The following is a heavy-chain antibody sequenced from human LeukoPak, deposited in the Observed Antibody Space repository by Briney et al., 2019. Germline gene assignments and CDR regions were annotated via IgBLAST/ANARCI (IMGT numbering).Heavy chain of an antibody. CDR2: ISHDGSNS. V-gene: IGHV3-30*18. CDR3: AKTHYYDSSGVPGDY. J-gene: IGHJ4*02. D-gene: IGHD3-22*01. Sequence: GGSLRLSCAASGFTFSSYGMHWVRQAPVKGLEWVAVISHDGSNSYYADSVKGRFTISRDNSKNTLYLQMNSLRAEDTAVYYCAKTHYYDSSGVPGDYWGQGTLVTVSS. CDR1: GFTFSSYG.